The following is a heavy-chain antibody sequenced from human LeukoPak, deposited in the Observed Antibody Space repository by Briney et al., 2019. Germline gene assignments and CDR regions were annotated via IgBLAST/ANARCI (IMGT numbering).Heavy chain of an antibody. V-gene: IGHV1-2*06. D-gene: IGHD6-19*01. CDR1: GYTFTGYH. CDR2: INPNSGGT. CDR3: ARIIAVAAKEDDY. J-gene: IGHJ4*02. Sequence: GASVKVSCKASGYTFTGYHMHWVRQAPGQRLEWMGRINPNSGGTNYAQKFQGRVTMTRDTSISTAYMELSRLRSDDTAVYYCARIIAVAAKEDDYWGQGTLVTVSS.